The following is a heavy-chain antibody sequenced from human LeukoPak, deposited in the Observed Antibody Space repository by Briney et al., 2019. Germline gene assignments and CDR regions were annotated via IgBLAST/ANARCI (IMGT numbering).Heavy chain of an antibody. CDR3: GRRRVSRRGESRVPAIDT. CDR1: DGPFSGYY. Sequence: SETLSLTCGVYDGPFSGYYWIWIRQPPGKGLEWIGEIDHSGSTKYNPSLKSRVTISVDMSKNQFSLKVSSVTAADTAVYYCGRRRVSRRGESRVPAIDTWGQGTMVTVSS. J-gene: IGHJ3*02. D-gene: IGHD5-24*01. CDR2: IDHSGST. V-gene: IGHV4-34*01.